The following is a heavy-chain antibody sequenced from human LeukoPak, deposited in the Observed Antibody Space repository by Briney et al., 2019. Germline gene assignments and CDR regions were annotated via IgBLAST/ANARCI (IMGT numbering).Heavy chain of an antibody. CDR2: ISYDGTTK. V-gene: IGHV3-30*18. J-gene: IGHJ5*02. CDR3: AKGRRELHGNWFDP. Sequence: PGRSLRLSCAASGFTFSSYGMHWVRQAPGEGLEWVAVISYDGTTKYYGDSVKGRFTISRDNSKNTLYLQMNSLRAEDTAVYYCAKGRRELHGNWFDPWGQGTLVTVSS. D-gene: IGHD1-26*01. CDR1: GFTFSSYG.